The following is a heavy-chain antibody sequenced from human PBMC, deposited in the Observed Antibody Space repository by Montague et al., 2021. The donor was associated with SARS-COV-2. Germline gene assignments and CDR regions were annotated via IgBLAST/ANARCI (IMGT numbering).Heavy chain of an antibody. CDR1: GGSFISSSFH. D-gene: IGHD2-2*01. CDR2: IYSSGSA. J-gene: IGHJ4*02. CDR3: ARRIGYCSSSNCYGPVDY. V-gene: IGHV4-39*01. Sequence: SETLSLTCTVSGGSFISSSFHWGWIRQSPVRGLEWIGSIYSSGSAYYNPSLKSRVTISVDTSKNQFSLRLSSVTVADTAVYYCARRIGYCSSSNCYGPVDYWGQGTLVTVSS.